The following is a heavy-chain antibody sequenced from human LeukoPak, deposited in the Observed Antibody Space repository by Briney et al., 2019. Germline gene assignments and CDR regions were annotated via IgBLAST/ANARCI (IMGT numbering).Heavy chain of an antibody. Sequence: PGGSLRLSCAVSGFTFSSYWMNWVRQAPGKGLEWVASIRQDGNEKSYVDSVKGRFTISRDNTKDSLYLQIDRLRAEDTAMYFCARDGTAPVLYFELWGRRTMVTVSS. CDR2: IRQDGNEK. CDR1: GFTFSSYW. D-gene: IGHD1/OR15-1a*01. V-gene: IGHV3-7*01. CDR3: ARDGTAPVLYFEL. J-gene: IGHJ4*01.